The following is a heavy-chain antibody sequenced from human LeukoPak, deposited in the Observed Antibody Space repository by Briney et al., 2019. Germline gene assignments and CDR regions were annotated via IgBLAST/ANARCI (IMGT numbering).Heavy chain of an antibody. V-gene: IGHV4-4*07. J-gene: IGHJ4*02. CDR2: IYTSGST. D-gene: IGHD3-10*01. CDR1: GGSISSYY. Sequence: ASETLSLTCTVSGGSISSYYWSWIRQPAGKGLEWIGRIYTSGSTNYNPSLKSRVTMSVDTSKNQFSLKLSSVTAADTAVYYCARDSSYYYGSGSATVDYWGQGTLVTVSS. CDR3: ARDSSYYYGSGSATVDY.